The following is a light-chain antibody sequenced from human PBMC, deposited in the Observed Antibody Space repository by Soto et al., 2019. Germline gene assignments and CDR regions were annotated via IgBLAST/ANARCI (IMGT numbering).Light chain of an antibody. CDR2: GAS. Sequence: EIVMTQSPATLSVSPGERATLSCRASQSVSSSLAWYQQKPGQAPRLLIYGASTRATGIPARFSGSGSGTEFTLTISSLQSEYFAVYYCQHYSSWPPETFGQGNKVEIK. CDR3: QHYSSWPPET. CDR1: QSVSSS. V-gene: IGKV3-15*01. J-gene: IGKJ1*01.